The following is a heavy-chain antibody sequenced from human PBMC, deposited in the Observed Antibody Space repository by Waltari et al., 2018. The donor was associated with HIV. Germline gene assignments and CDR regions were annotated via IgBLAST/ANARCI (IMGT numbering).Heavy chain of an antibody. Sequence: HLQLQESGPGLVKPSETLSLTCPVPDGPFDGRSFCWGWVRQSPGRGLEWIGSIHYTGYTYYNPSLESRVTVSVDTARNQFSLSLNSVTAADTALYYCARHKDYYYEPTALFLVWGRGLLVTVSS. CDR2: IHYTGYT. J-gene: IGHJ4*02. CDR3: ARHKDYYYEPTALFLV. CDR1: DGPFDGRSFC. D-gene: IGHD3-22*01. V-gene: IGHV4-39*01.